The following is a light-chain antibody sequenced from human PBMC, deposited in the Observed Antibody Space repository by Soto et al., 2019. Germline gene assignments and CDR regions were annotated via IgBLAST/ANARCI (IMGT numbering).Light chain of an antibody. CDR1: SSDVGGYNR. J-gene: IGLJ3*02. V-gene: IGLV2-23*02. Sequence: QSALTQPASVSGSLGQSITISCTGTSSDVGGYNRVSWYQQHPGKVPKLMIYEVNKRPSGVSNRFSGSKSGNTASLTFSGLKAKEEVVYYCCSYEGSSMWVLGGGTKLTVL. CDR2: EVN. CDR3: CSYEGSSMWV.